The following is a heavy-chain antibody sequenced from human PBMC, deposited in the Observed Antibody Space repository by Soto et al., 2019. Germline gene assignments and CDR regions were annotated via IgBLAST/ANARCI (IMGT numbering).Heavy chain of an antibody. J-gene: IGHJ5*02. CDR2: IIPIFGTA. CDR3: ARDAPGIAVAGAFNWFDP. D-gene: IGHD6-19*01. CDR1: GGTFSSYS. Sequence: SVKVSCKASGGTFSSYSISWVRQAPGQGLEWMGGIIPIFGTANYAQKFQGRVTITADKSTSTAYMELSSLRSEDTAVYYCARDAPGIAVAGAFNWFDPWGQGTLVTVSS. V-gene: IGHV1-69*06.